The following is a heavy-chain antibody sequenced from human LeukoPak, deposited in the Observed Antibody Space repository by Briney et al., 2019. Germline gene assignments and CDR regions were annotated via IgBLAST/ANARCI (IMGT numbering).Heavy chain of an antibody. D-gene: IGHD3-9*01. Sequence: GGSLRLSCAASGFTFSSYAMSWVRQAPGKGLEWVSSISSSSTYIYYADSVKGRFTISRDNAKNSLYLQMNSLRAEDTAVYYCARDPLTPYDYYMDVWGKGTTVTVSS. CDR2: ISSSSTYI. CDR3: ARDPLTPYDYYMDV. V-gene: IGHV3-21*01. J-gene: IGHJ6*03. CDR1: GFTFSSYA.